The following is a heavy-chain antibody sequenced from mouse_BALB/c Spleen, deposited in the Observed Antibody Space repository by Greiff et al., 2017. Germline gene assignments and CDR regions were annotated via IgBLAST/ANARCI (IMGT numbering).Heavy chain of an antibody. Sequence: QVQLQQSGPELVKPGASVKMSCKASGYTFTDYVISWVKQRTGQGLEWIGEIYPGSGSTYYNEKFKGKATLTADKSSNTAYMQLSSLSSEDSAVYFCAREDGKEPMDYWGQGTSVTVSS. V-gene: IGHV1-81*01. CDR2: IYPGSGST. J-gene: IGHJ4*01. CDR3: AREDGKEPMDY. D-gene: IGHD2-3*01. CDR1: GYTFTDYV.